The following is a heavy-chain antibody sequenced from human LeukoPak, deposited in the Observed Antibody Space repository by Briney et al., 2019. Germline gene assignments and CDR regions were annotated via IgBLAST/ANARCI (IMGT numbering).Heavy chain of an antibody. J-gene: IGHJ4*02. V-gene: IGHV1-2*02. D-gene: IGHD3-10*01. CDR2: IDPNSGGT. CDR1: GYTFTGYY. CDR3: AREYYYGSGNYYNRIEY. Sequence: ASVKVSCKASGYTFTGYYMHWVRQAPGQGLEWMGWIDPNSGGTNYAQKFQGRVTMSRDTSISTAYMVLNRLRSDDTAVYYCAREYYYGSGNYYNRIEYWGQGTLVTVSS.